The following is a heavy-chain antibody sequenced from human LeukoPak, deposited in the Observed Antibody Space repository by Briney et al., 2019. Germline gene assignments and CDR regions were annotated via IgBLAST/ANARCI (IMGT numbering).Heavy chain of an antibody. CDR1: GFTFSTYA. CDR3: ARDRRYSSGWYLTLGAFDI. V-gene: IGHV3-30*04. Sequence: GGSLRLSCAASGFTFSTYAMHWVRQAPGKGLEWVSLISYDATNIHYADSVKGRFTISRDNAKNSLYLQVNSLRAEDTAVYYCARDRRYSSGWYLTLGAFDIWGQGTMLTVSS. D-gene: IGHD6-19*01. J-gene: IGHJ3*02. CDR2: ISYDATNI.